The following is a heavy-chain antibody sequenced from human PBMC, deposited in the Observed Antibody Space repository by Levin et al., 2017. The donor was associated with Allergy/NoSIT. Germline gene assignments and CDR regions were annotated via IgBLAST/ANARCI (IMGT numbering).Heavy chain of an antibody. V-gene: IGHV3-30*18. D-gene: IGHD5-12*01. CDR3: AKGGGGYDRDSFDY. CDR1: GFPFSSYG. CDR2: ISYDGSNK. J-gene: IGHJ4*02. Sequence: PGGSLRLSCAASGFPFSSYGMHWVRQAPGKGLEWVAFISYDGSNKNFADSVKGRFTISRDNSKNTLYLQMNSLRADDTAVYYCAKGGGGYDRDSFDYWGQGTLVTVSS.